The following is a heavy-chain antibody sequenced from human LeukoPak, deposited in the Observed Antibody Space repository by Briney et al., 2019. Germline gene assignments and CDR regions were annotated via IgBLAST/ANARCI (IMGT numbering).Heavy chain of an antibody. V-gene: IGHV3-53*01. CDR3: AKGLMYYYDSSGYGWFDP. J-gene: IGHJ5*02. Sequence: PGGSLRLSCAASGFTVSSNYMSWVRQAPGKGLEWVSVIYSGGSTYYADSVKGRFTISRDNSKNTLYLQMNSLRAEDTAVYYCAKGLMYYYDSSGYGWFDPWGQGTLVTVSS. D-gene: IGHD3-22*01. CDR2: IYSGGST. CDR1: GFTVSSNY.